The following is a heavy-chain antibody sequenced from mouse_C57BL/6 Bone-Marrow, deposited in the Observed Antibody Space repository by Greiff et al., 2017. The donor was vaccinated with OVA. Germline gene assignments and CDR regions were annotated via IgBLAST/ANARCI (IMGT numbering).Heavy chain of an antibody. V-gene: IGHV1-18*01. CDR3: ARCYYGSSYGFAY. J-gene: IGHJ3*01. D-gene: IGHD1-1*01. Sequence: EVQLQQSGPELVKPGASVKIPCKASGYTFTDYNMDWVKQSHGKSLEWIGDINPNTGGTIYNQKFKGKATLTVDKSSSTAYMELRSRTSEDTAVYYCARCYYGSSYGFAYWGQGTLVTVSA. CDR1: GYTFTDYN. CDR2: INPNTGGT.